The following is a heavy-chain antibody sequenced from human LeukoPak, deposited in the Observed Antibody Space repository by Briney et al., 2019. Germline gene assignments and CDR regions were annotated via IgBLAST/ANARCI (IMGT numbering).Heavy chain of an antibody. Sequence: SGGSLRLSCAASGFTFPDYYMSWIRQAPGKGLEWVSYISSGGTTISYADSVKGRFTISRDNAKNSLYLQMNSLRVEDTAVYYCAREGRVGPWDWGQGTLVTVSS. J-gene: IGHJ4*02. CDR2: ISSGGTTI. V-gene: IGHV3-11*04. CDR3: AREGRVGPWD. D-gene: IGHD1-26*01. CDR1: GFTFPDYY.